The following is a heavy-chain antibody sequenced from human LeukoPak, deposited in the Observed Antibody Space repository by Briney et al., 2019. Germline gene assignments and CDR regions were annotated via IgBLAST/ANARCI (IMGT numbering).Heavy chain of an antibody. V-gene: IGHV5-51*01. Sequence: GESLKISCKGSGYSFTSYLIGWVRQMPVKGLEWMGIIYPGDSDTRYSPSFQGQVTISADKSISTAYLQWSSLKASDTAMYYCARLLVVVPAAMGGGFDPWGQGTLVTVSS. CDR3: ARLLVVVPAAMGGGFDP. CDR2: IYPGDSDT. CDR1: GYSFTSYL. J-gene: IGHJ5*02. D-gene: IGHD2-2*01.